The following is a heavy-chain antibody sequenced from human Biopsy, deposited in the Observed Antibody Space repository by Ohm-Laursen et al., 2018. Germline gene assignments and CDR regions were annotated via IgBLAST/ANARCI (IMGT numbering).Heavy chain of an antibody. CDR2: IYNRGST. CDR1: GGSISSHY. CDR3: ARGQDSSYLAYGMDV. V-gene: IGHV4-59*11. D-gene: IGHD6-19*01. J-gene: IGHJ6*02. Sequence: GTLSLTCTVSGGSISSHYWSWIRQPPGKGLEWIGYIYNRGSTKYNSSLKSRVTISVDTSKNQFSLTVRSVTAADTAMHYCARGQDSSYLAYGMDVWGQGTTVTVSS.